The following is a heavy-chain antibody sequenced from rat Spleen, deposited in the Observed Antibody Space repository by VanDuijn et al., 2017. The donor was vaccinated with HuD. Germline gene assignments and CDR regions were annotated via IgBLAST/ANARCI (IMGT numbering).Heavy chain of an antibody. CDR3: PSKGTEAPFAY. CDR1: GFTFDDYG. CDR2: ISWGGSST. V-gene: IGHV5-36*01. D-gene: IGHD1-11*01. J-gene: IGHJ3*01. Sequence: EVKLVESGGGLVQPGRSLKLSCAASGFTFDDYGMAWVRQAPKNGLEWVASISWGGSSTYYPDNVKGRFTISRDNAKNALYLQMNNLRSEDTAIYYCPSKGTEAPFAYWGQGTLVTVSS.